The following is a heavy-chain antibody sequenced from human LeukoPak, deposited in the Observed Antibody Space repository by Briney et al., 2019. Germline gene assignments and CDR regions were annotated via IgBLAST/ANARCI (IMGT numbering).Heavy chain of an antibody. CDR2: ISDYNGNT. D-gene: IGHD6-19*01. V-gene: IGHV1-18*03. CDR3: ARGESSGWYDEGTNWFDP. CDR1: GYTFTSYG. Sequence: ASVKVSCKASGYTFTSYGISWVRQAPGQGLEWMGWISDYNGNTKYSQELHGRVSITRDTYGSTVYMELSSLRFEDMAVYYCARGESSGWYDEGTNWFDPWGQGTLVTVSS. J-gene: IGHJ5*02.